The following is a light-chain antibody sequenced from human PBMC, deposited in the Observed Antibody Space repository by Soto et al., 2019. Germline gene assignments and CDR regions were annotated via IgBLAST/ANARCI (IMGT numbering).Light chain of an antibody. J-gene: IGKJ1*01. V-gene: IGKV1-5*01. CDR3: QQYNSYPWT. CDR2: DAS. CDR1: QSISSW. Sequence: DIQMTQSPSTLSASVGDRVTITCRASQSISSWLAWYQQKPGKAPKLLIYDASSLESRVPSSFSGSGSGTEFTLTISSLQPYDFATYYCQQYNSYPWTYGQGTKVEIK.